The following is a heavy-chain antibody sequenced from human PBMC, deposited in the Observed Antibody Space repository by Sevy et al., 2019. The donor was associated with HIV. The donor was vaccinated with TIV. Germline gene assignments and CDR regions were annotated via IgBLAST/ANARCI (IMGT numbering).Heavy chain of an antibody. J-gene: IGHJ4*02. CDR1: GGTCSSSA. V-gene: IGHV1-69*13. CDR2: IFPIFATA. Sequence: ASVKVSCKASGGTCSSSAISWVRQAPGQGLEWMGGIFPIFATANYAQKFQGRLTITADESTCTAYMELSSLRSDDTAVYYCTCGLAVSVDYWGQGTLVTVSS. CDR3: TCGLAVSVDY. D-gene: IGHD6-19*01.